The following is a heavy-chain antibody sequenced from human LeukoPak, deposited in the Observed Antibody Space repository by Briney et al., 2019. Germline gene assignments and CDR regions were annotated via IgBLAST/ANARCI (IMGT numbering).Heavy chain of an antibody. CDR3: ARAPRGFQWFMDY. CDR2: ISGSGGST. CDR1: GITFSSYA. V-gene: IGHV3-23*01. D-gene: IGHD2-8*02. Sequence: GGSLRLSCAASGITFSSYAMSWVRQAPGKGLEWVSGISGSGGSTYYANSVKGRFTISRDNSKNTLYLQINSLRAEDTAVYYCARAPRGFQWFMDYWGQGTLVTVSS. J-gene: IGHJ4*02.